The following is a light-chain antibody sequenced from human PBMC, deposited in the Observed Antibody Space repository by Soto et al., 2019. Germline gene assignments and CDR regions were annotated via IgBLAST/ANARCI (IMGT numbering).Light chain of an antibody. J-gene: IGKJ2*01. CDR2: GAS. CDR3: QQYADLPYT. V-gene: IGKV3-20*01. Sequence: ELVLTQSPGTLSLSPGERATLSCMASQTLTTRFLAWYQQKPGQAPRLLIYGASSRATGIPDRFSGSGSGTEYTLTISRLEPEDFVVYSCQQYADLPYTFGQGTTLEIK. CDR1: QTLTTRF.